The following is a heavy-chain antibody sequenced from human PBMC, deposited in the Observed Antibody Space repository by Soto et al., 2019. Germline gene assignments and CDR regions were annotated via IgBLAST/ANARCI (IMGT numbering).Heavy chain of an antibody. CDR1: GGSTDYYY. J-gene: IGHJ4*02. CDR3: AKGWGPGGIVVDH. V-gene: IGHV4-59*01. CDR2: VYYTGST. D-gene: IGHD3-22*01. Sequence: QVLQQESGPGLVKPSETLSLTCTVSGGSTDYYYWTWSRQSPGKELEWMGYVYYTGSTSYNPSLESRVTMSVDRSKSQCSVKLTSLTAEDTAVYYCAKGWGPGGIVVDHWGKGMLVNVSS.